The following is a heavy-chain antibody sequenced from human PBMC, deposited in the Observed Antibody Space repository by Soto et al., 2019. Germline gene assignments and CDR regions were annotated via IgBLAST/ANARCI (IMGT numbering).Heavy chain of an antibody. Sequence: GASLKVSCKISGHTLTELSIHWVRQAPGKGLEWMGGFDPEGGEAIYAQKWHGRVTVTEDTVTDTAYMELSSLRSEDTAVYYCARGPDCGGDCNYYYYGMDVWGQGTTVTVSS. J-gene: IGHJ6*02. CDR2: FDPEGGEA. CDR1: GHTLTELS. D-gene: IGHD2-21*02. CDR3: ARGPDCGGDCNYYYYGMDV. V-gene: IGHV1-24*01.